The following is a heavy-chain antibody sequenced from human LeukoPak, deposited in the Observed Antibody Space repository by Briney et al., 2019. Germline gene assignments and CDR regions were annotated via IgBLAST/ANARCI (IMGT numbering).Heavy chain of an antibody. V-gene: IGHV3-7*01. CDR2: IKDDGSGE. CDR3: ARPGYTAGYDI. J-gene: IGHJ3*02. CDR1: GFTFTSYW. D-gene: IGHD3-9*01. Sequence: GGSLRLSCVASGFTFTSYWMAWVRQTPGKGLEWVADIKDDGSGEYYVDSVKGRFTISRDNAKRSLYLQMNSLRAEDTAVYYCARPGYTAGYDIWGQGTLVTVSS.